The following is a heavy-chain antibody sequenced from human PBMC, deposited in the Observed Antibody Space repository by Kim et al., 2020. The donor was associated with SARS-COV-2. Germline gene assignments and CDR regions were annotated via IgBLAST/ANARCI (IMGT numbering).Heavy chain of an antibody. CDR1: GFTFSIYS. CDR3: ARGIYISDYDTPFDY. V-gene: IGHV3-48*02. J-gene: IGHJ4*02. CDR2: IGTSSDTI. D-gene: IGHD5-12*01. Sequence: GGSLRLSCAASGFTFSIYSMNWVRQAPGKGLEWVSYIGTSSDTIYYADSVEGRFTISRDNAKNSLYLHMNSLRDEDTAMYYCARGIYISDYDTPFDYWGPGTLVTASS.